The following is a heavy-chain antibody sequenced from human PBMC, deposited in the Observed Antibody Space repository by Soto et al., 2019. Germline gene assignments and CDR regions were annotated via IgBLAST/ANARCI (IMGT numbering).Heavy chain of an antibody. CDR2: IIPIFGTA. CDR3: ARDRVVATINPYYYYYGMDV. V-gene: IGHV1-69*12. CDR1: GGTFSSYA. D-gene: IGHD5-12*01. Sequence: QVQLVQSGAEVKKPGSSVKVSCKASGGTFSSYAISWVRQAPGQGLEWMGGIIPIFGTANYAQKFQGRVTITADESTSTAYMELSSLRSEDTAVYYCARDRVVATINPYYYYYGMDVWGQGTTVTVSS. J-gene: IGHJ6*02.